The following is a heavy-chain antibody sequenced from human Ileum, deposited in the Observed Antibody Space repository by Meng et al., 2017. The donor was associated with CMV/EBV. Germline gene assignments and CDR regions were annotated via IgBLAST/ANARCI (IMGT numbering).Heavy chain of an antibody. D-gene: IGHD6-13*01. CDR2: ISWDGGST. V-gene: IGHV3-43*01. CDR3: AKDGRYSSSWYNGLDY. J-gene: IGHJ4*02. Sequence: GFTFDDDTMHWVRQAPGKGLEWVSLISWDGGSTYYADSVKGRFTISRDNSKNSLYLQMNSLRTEDTALYYCAKDGRYSSSWYNGLDYWGQGTLVTVSS. CDR1: GFTFDDDT.